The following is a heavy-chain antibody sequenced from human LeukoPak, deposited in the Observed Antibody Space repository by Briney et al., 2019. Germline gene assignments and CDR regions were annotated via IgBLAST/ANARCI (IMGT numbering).Heavy chain of an antibody. V-gene: IGHV3-23*01. CDR3: AKGEGYSYGLQDY. D-gene: IGHD5-18*01. CDR2: ISGSGGST. CDR1: GFTLSSYA. Sequence: PGGSLRLSCSASGFTLSSYALRWVRQAPGKGLEWVSRISGSGGSTHYAASVKGRFTISRVNSKNTLYLQMTSLRAEDPAVYYCAKGEGYSYGLQDYWGQGTLVTVSS. J-gene: IGHJ4*02.